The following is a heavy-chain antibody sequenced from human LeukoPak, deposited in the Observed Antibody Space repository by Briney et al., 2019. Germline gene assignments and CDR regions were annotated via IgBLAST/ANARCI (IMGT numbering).Heavy chain of an antibody. J-gene: IGHJ3*02. Sequence: PGGPLRLSCAASGFTFSSYSMNWVRQAPGKGLEWVSYISSSSTTIYFADSVKGRFTISRDNAKNSLYLQMNSLRDEDTAVYYCARRMGGELVAFDIWGQGTMVTVSS. CDR3: ARRMGGELVAFDI. CDR1: GFTFSSYS. D-gene: IGHD1-7*01. CDR2: ISSSSTTI. V-gene: IGHV3-48*02.